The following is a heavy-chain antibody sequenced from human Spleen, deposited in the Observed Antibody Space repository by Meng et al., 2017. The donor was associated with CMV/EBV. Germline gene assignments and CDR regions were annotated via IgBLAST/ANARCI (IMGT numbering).Heavy chain of an antibody. CDR1: GGSISSSISSTSYY. J-gene: IGHJ4*02. CDR3: ARGRGDDLWSGFYYYFDN. D-gene: IGHD3-3*01. CDR2: IYSSGST. Sequence: ESLKISCTVSGGSISSSISSTSYYWGWIRQPPGGGLEWLGNIYSSGSTNYNPSLKSRVTMSVDTSRSQFSLNLTSVTAADTAIYYCARGRGDDLWSGFYYYFDNWGQGALVTVSS. V-gene: IGHV4-61*05.